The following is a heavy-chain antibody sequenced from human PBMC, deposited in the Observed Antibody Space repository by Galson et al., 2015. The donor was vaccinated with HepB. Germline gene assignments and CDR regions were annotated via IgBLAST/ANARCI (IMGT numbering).Heavy chain of an antibody. Sequence: SLRLSCAASGFTFSDYYMSWIRQAPGKGLEWVSYISSSSSYTNYADSVKGRFTISRDNAKNSLYLQMNSLRADDTAVYYCARRIAVAGMGYYFDYWGQGTLVTVSS. V-gene: IGHV3-11*03. CDR2: ISSSSSYT. D-gene: IGHD6-19*01. CDR3: ARRIAVAGMGYYFDY. CDR1: GFTFSDYY. J-gene: IGHJ4*02.